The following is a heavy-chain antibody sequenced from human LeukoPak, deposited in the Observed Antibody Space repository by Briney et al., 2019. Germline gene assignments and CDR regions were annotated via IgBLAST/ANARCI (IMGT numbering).Heavy chain of an antibody. Sequence: GGSLRLSCAASGFIFSSHAMNWVRQAPGKGLEWVSVIYSGGSTYYADSVKGRFTISRDNSKNTLYLQMNSLRAEDTAVYYCARADYDVGDIWGQGTMVTVSS. CDR3: ARADYDVGDI. CDR2: IYSGGST. D-gene: IGHD4-17*01. J-gene: IGHJ3*02. CDR1: GFIFSSHA. V-gene: IGHV3-66*01.